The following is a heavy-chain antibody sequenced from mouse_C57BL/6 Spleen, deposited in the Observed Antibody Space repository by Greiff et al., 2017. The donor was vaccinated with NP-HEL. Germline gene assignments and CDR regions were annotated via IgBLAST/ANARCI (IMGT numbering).Heavy chain of an antibody. J-gene: IGHJ2*01. Sequence: QVQLQQPGAELVRPGSSVKLSCKASGYTFTSYWMHWVKQRPIQGLEWIGNIDPSDSETHYNQKFKDKATLTVDKSSSTAYMQLSSLTSEDSAVYYCARHLIYYGNYFDYWGQGTTLTVSS. D-gene: IGHD2-1*01. CDR3: ARHLIYYGNYFDY. CDR1: GYTFTSYW. V-gene: IGHV1-52*01. CDR2: IDPSDSET.